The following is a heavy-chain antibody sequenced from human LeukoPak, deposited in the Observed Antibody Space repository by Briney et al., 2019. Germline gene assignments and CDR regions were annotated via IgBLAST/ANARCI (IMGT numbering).Heavy chain of an antibody. J-gene: IGHJ4*02. CDR1: GFTFDDYA. CDR3: AKDIMNSGYGDFDY. Sequence: PGGSLRLSCAASGFTFDDYAMHWVRQAPGKGLEWVSGISWNSGSIGYADSVKGRFTISRDNAKNSLYLQMNSLRAEDTALYYCAKDIMNSGYGDFDYWGQETLVTVSS. V-gene: IGHV3-9*01. D-gene: IGHD5-12*01. CDR2: ISWNSGSI.